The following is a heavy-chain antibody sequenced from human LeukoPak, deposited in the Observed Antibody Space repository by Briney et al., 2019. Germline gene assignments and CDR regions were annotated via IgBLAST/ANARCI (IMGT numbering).Heavy chain of an antibody. Sequence: RGSLRLSCAASGFTFSSYGMHWVRQAPGKGLEWVAVISYDGSNKYYADSVKGRFTIYRDNSKNTLYLQMNSLRAEDTAVYYCAKDRFGANWFDPWGQGTLVTVSS. CDR3: AKDRFGANWFDP. J-gene: IGHJ5*02. CDR1: GFTFSSYG. D-gene: IGHD3-10*01. CDR2: ISYDGSNK. V-gene: IGHV3-30*18.